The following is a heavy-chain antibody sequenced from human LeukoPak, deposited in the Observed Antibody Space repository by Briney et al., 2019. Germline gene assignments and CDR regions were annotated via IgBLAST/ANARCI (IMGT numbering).Heavy chain of an antibody. D-gene: IGHD3-10*01. CDR2: IIPIFGIA. Sequence: GSSVKVSCKASGGTFSRYAISWVRQAPGQGLEWMGGIIPIFGIANYAQKFQGRVTITADESTSTAYMELSSLRSEDTAVYYWARVLWFGELLYYFDYWGQGTLVTVSS. J-gene: IGHJ4*02. CDR1: GGTFSRYA. CDR3: ARVLWFGELLYYFDY. V-gene: IGHV1-69*01.